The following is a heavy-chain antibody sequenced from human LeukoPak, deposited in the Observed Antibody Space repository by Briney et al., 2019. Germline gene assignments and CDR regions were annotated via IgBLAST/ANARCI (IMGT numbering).Heavy chain of an antibody. D-gene: IGHD3-10*01. CDR2: IVGRGSST. CDR1: GFIFSNYA. CDR3: ASPLSITMVRGVKGYYGMDV. V-gene: IGHV3-23*01. J-gene: IGHJ6*04. Sequence: GGSLRLSCAASGFIFSNYAMSWVRQAPGKGLEWVSAIVGRGSSTYYADSVKGRFTISRDNSKNTLYLQMNSLRAEDTAVYYCASPLSITMVRGVKGYYGMDVWGKGTTVTVSS.